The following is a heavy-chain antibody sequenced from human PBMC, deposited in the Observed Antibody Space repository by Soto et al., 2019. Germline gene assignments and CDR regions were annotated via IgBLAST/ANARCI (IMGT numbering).Heavy chain of an antibody. Sequence: QVQLQESGPGLVKPSQTLSLTCTVSGGSISSGGYYWSWIRQHPGKGLEWIGYIYYSGSTYYNPSMKSRVTISVDTSKNQFSLKLSSVTAADTAVYYCARDKVVSYYGSVSPYQTLIRAAFDYWGQGTLVTVSS. CDR2: IYYSGST. D-gene: IGHD3-10*01. CDR1: GGSISSGGYY. CDR3: ARDKVVSYYGSVSPYQTLIRAAFDY. V-gene: IGHV4-31*03. J-gene: IGHJ4*02.